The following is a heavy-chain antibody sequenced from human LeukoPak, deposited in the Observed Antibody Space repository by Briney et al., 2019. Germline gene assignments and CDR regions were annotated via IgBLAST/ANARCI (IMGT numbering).Heavy chain of an antibody. CDR3: TTYWGLNDAFYV. D-gene: IGHD7-27*01. CDR1: GFTFSDAW. V-gene: IGHV3-15*01. J-gene: IGHJ3*01. CDR2: IKRKTDGGTT. Sequence: GGSLRLSCAVSGFTFSDAWMSWVRQAPGKGLEWVGRIKRKTDGGTTDYAAPVKGRFTISRDDSKNTLYLQMNSLRTEDTAVYYCTTYWGLNDAFYVWGQGTMVTVSS.